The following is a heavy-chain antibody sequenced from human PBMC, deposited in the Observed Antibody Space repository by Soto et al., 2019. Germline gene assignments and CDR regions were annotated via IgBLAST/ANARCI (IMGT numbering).Heavy chain of an antibody. V-gene: IGHV2-5*02. D-gene: IGHD2-8*02. J-gene: IGHJ4*02. CDR1: GFSLTTSGVG. Sequence: QITLKESGPTLVKPTQTLTMTCSFSGFSLTTSGVGVGWIRQPPGKALEWLALIFRDNDKRSSPSLKNRLTVTKDTSKHQVVLTMTNMDPVDTATYYSARSTQTTILGVIDSWGQGTLVTVSS. CDR2: IFRDNDK. CDR3: ARSTQTTILGVIDS.